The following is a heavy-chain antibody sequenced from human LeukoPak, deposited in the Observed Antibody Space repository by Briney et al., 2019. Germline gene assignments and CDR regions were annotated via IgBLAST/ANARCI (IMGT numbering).Heavy chain of an antibody. V-gene: IGHV4-39*07. CDR3: ARGPVLGEAHPRGYFDY. CDR1: GAFITRDTYY. CDR2: IYYSGST. J-gene: IGHJ4*02. Sequence: SETLSLTCTVSGAFITRDTYYWAWVRQSPGKGLEWIGSIYYSGSTYYNPSLKSRVTISVDTSKNQFSLKLSSVTAADTAVYYCARGPVLGEAHPRGYFDYWGQGTLVTVSS. D-gene: IGHD1-26*01.